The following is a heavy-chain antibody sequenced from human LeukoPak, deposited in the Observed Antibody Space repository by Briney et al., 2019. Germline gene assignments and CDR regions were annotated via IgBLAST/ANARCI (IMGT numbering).Heavy chain of an antibody. V-gene: IGHV3-48*01. Sequence: GGSLRLSCAASRFTFSSYSMNWVRQAPGKGLEWVSYISSSRSTIYYTDSVKGRFTISRDNAKNSLYLQMNSLRAEDTAVYYCARRGDAFDIWGQGTMVTVSS. CDR3: ARRGDAFDI. CDR2: ISSSRSTI. J-gene: IGHJ3*02. CDR1: RFTFSSYS.